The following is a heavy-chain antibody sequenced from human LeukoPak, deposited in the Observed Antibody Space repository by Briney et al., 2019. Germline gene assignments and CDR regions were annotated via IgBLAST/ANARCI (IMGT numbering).Heavy chain of an antibody. Sequence: GGSLRLSCAASGFTFSSYSMNWVRQAPGKGLEWVANIKQDGSEKHYVDSVKGRFTISRDNAKNSLYLQMNSLRAEDTAVYYCARDRGVGGYYRYYGLDVWGQGTTVTVSS. CDR1: GFTFSSYS. J-gene: IGHJ6*02. CDR2: IKQDGSEK. CDR3: ARDRGVGGYYRYYGLDV. D-gene: IGHD3-22*01. V-gene: IGHV3-7*01.